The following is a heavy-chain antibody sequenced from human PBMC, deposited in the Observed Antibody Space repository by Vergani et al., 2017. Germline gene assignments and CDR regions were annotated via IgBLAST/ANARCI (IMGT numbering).Heavy chain of an antibody. Sequence: QVQLQESGPGLVKPSETLSLTCAVSGYPISSGYYWGWIRQPPGKGLEWIGSIYHSGSTYYNPSLKSRVTISVDTSKNQFSLKLSSVTAADTAVYYCARGGDIVVVPAAMMYGMDVWGQGTTVTVSS. J-gene: IGHJ6*02. D-gene: IGHD2-2*01. CDR1: GYPISSGYY. CDR3: ARGGDIVVVPAAMMYGMDV. V-gene: IGHV4-38-2*01. CDR2: IYHSGST.